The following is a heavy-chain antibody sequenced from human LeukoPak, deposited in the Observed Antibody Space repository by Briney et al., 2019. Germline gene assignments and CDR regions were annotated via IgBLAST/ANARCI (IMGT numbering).Heavy chain of an antibody. CDR3: ARDHLQQLVPNFGY. D-gene: IGHD6-13*01. CDR2: ISSSSSYI. J-gene: IGHJ4*02. V-gene: IGHV3-21*01. Sequence: PGGSLRLSCAASGFTFSSYSMNWVRQAPGKGLEWVSSISSSSSYIYYADSVKGRFTISRDNSKNTLYLQMNSLRAEDTAVYYCARDHLQQLVPNFGYWGQGTLVTVSS. CDR1: GFTFSSYS.